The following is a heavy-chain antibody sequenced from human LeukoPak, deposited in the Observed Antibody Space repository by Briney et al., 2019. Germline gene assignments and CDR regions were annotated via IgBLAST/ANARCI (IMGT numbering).Heavy chain of an antibody. CDR2: INHSGST. V-gene: IGHV4-39*07. J-gene: IGHJ4*02. Sequence: SETLSLTCTVSGGSISSGDYYWSWIRQPPGKGLEWIGEINHSGSTNYNPSLKSRVTISVDTSKNQFSLKLSSVTAADTAVYYCARGPPLRYFDWSYYFDYWGQGTLVTVSS. CDR1: GGSISSGDYY. CDR3: ARGPPLRYFDWSYYFDY. D-gene: IGHD3-9*01.